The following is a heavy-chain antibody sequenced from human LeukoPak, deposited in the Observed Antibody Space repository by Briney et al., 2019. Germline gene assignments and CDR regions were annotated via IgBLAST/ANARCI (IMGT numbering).Heavy chain of an antibody. J-gene: IGHJ6*03. CDR2: IYNDNT. CDR3: ARKYSSSWNSSKYYYYYYMDV. Sequence: GGSLRLSCTVSGFTVSSNSMSWVRQAPGKGLEWVSFIYNDNTHYSDSVKGRFTISRDNSKNTLYLQMNSLRAEDTAVYYCARKYSSSWNSSKYYYYYYMDVWGKGTTVTVSS. D-gene: IGHD6-13*01. CDR1: GFTVSSNS. V-gene: IGHV3-53*01.